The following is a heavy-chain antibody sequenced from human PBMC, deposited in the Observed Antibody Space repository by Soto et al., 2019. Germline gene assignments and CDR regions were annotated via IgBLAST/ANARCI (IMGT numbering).Heavy chain of an antibody. V-gene: IGHV1-3*01. Sequence: ASVKVSCKASGYTFTSYAMHWVRQAPGQRLEWMGWINAGNGNTKYSQKFQGRVTITRDTSASTAYMELSSLRSEDKAVYYCARSKQWLVPNLFDYWGQGTLVTVSS. CDR3: ARSKQWLVPNLFDY. J-gene: IGHJ4*02. D-gene: IGHD6-19*01. CDR2: INAGNGNT. CDR1: GYTFTSYA.